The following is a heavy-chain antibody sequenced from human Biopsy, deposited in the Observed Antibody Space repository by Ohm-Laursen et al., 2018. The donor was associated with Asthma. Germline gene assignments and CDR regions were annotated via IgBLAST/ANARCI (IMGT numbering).Heavy chain of an antibody. V-gene: IGHV1-69*13. CDR3: ARKAGSCISRTCYSLDF. D-gene: IGHD2-2*01. J-gene: IGHJ4*02. Sequence: ASVKVSCKSLGGTFNTYVIGWVRQAPGQGIEWMGGINSVFGTTTYPQKFPDRVTITADDSTSTVYMELSSLRSGDTAVYYCARKAGSCISRTCYSLDFWGQGTLVTVSS. CDR1: GGTFNTYV. CDR2: INSVFGTT.